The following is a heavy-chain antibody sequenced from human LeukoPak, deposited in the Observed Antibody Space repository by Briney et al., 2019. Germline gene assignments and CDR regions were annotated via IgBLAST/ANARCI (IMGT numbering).Heavy chain of an antibody. CDR3: ARDLWQQLDPNWFDP. J-gene: IGHJ5*02. CDR2: INWNGGST. CDR1: GFSFRSYG. Sequence: PEGSLRLSCAASGFSFRSYGMHWVRQAPGKGLEWVSGINWNGGSTGYADSVKGRFTISRDNAKNTLYLQMNSLRAEDTAVYYCARDLWQQLDPNWFDPWGQGTLVTVSS. D-gene: IGHD6-13*01. V-gene: IGHV3-20*04.